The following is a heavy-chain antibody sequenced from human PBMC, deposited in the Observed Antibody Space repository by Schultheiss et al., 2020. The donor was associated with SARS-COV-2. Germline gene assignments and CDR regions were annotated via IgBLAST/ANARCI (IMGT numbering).Heavy chain of an antibody. CDR3: SRNVYSYGPLVWFDP. J-gene: IGHJ5*02. CDR2: INLSGRT. CDR1: GGSISSSNW. V-gene: IGHV4-4*02. Sequence: SETLSLTCAVSGGSISSSNWWSWVRKPPGKGLEWIGEINLSGRTNYNPSLKSRVIVSLDTSKNEFSLKLTSLTAADTAVYYCSRNVYSYGPLVWFDPWGQGGLISVAS. D-gene: IGHD5-18*01.